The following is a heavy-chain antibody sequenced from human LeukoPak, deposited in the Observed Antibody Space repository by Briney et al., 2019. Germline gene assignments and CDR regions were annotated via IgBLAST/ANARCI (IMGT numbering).Heavy chain of an antibody. CDR1: GFTFSSYA. Sequence: PGASLRLSCVASGFTFSSYAMSWVRQAPGKGLEWVSTISNSGGSTHYADSVKGRFTVSRDSSKNTLFLQMNSLRAEDTAVYYCAKGLSYYDFYGLDVWGQGTTVTVSS. D-gene: IGHD3-3*01. CDR3: AKGLSYYDFYGLDV. CDR2: ISNSGGST. J-gene: IGHJ6*02. V-gene: IGHV3-23*01.